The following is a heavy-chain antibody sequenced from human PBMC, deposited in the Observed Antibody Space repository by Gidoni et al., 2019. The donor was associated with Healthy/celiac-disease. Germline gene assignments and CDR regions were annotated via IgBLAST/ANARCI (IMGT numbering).Heavy chain of an antibody. J-gene: IGHJ6*02. Sequence: QVQLQESGPGLVKPSETLSLTCTVSGGSISRYYWSWIRQPPGKGLEWIGYIYYIGSTNYNPPLTSRVTISVYTSKNQFSLTLSSVTAADTAVYYCARQNYYYFGMDFWGQGTTVTVSS. CDR2: IYYIGST. CDR1: GGSISRYY. CDR3: ARQNYYYFGMDF. V-gene: IGHV4-59*08.